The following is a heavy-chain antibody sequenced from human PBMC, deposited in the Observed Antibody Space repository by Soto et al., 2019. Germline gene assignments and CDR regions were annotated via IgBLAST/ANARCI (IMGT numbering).Heavy chain of an antibody. D-gene: IGHD4-17*01. J-gene: IGHJ3*01. CDR3: ARRYGHAFDF. Sequence: QVQLQESGPGLVKPSETLSLTCTVSGGSISSYYWSWIRQPPGKGLEWIGYIYYSGSTNCNPSLKSRVTMSVDSSKNQFSLKLSSVTAANAAVYYCARRYGHAFDFWGQGTMVPVSS. CDR1: GGSISSYY. V-gene: IGHV4-59*08. CDR2: IYYSGST.